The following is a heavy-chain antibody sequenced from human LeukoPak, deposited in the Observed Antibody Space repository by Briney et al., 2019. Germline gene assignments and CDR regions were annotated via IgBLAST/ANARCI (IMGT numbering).Heavy chain of an antibody. CDR3: ARGGDIVVVPAAIGWFDP. D-gene: IGHD2-2*01. V-gene: IGHV3-30-3*01. CDR2: ISYDGSNK. CDR1: GFTFSSYA. Sequence: GGSLRLSCAASGFTFSSYAMHWVRQAPGKGLEWVAVISYDGSNKYYADSVKGRFTTSRDNSKNTLYLQMNSLRAEDTAVYYCARGGDIVVVPAAIGWFDPWGQGTLVTVSS. J-gene: IGHJ5*02.